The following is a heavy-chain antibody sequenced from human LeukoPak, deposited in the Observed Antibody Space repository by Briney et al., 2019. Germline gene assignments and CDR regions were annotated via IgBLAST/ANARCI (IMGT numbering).Heavy chain of an antibody. CDR1: GYTLTELS. J-gene: IGHJ4*02. Sequence: ASVKVSCKVSGYTLTELSMHWVRQAPGKGLEWMGGLDPEDGETIYAQKFQGRVTMTEDTSTDTAYMELSSLRSEDTAVYYCATAEWLVRGFDYWGQGTLVTVSS. D-gene: IGHD6-19*01. CDR3: ATAEWLVRGFDY. CDR2: LDPEDGET. V-gene: IGHV1-24*01.